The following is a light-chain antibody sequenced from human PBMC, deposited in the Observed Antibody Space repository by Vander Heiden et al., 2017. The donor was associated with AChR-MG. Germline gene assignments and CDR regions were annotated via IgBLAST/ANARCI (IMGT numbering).Light chain of an antibody. CDR2: AAS. CDR1: QSITSD. Sequence: DIQSTQSPSSLSASVRYRVAITCRASQSITSDLNWYHQKPGEDSKLLIYAASSLQSGVPSRFSGSGSGTAFTLTISSLQPEDFATFYCQQRDRTPPITFRQGTRLEIK. CDR3: QQRDRTPPIT. J-gene: IGKJ5*01. V-gene: IGKV1-39*01.